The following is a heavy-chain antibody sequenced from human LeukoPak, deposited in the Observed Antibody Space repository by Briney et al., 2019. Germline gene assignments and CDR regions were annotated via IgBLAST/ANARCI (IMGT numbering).Heavy chain of an antibody. V-gene: IGHV1-69*01. CDR3: AREGDQLERRAHYYDGMDV. CDR2: IIPIFGTA. J-gene: IGHJ6*04. D-gene: IGHD1-1*01. Sequence: SVKVSCKASGGTFSSYAISWVRQAPGQGLECMGGIIPIFGTANYAQKFQGRVTITADESTSTAYMELSSLRSEDTAVYYCAREGDQLERRAHYYDGMDVWGKGTTVTVSS. CDR1: GGTFSSYA.